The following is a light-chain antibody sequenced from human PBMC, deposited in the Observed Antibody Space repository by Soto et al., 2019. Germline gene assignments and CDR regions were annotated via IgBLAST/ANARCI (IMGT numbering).Light chain of an antibody. Sequence: DFQLTPSPSSLSASVGDRVTITCQASQDISNSLNWYQQKPGKAPKVLIYDASNLEKGVPSRFSGSAAGSDVTFTISSLPPEDIATYYCHHYDNLCTFGGGTKVEI. CDR1: QDISNS. J-gene: IGKJ4*01. CDR2: DAS. CDR3: HHYDNLCT. V-gene: IGKV1-33*01.